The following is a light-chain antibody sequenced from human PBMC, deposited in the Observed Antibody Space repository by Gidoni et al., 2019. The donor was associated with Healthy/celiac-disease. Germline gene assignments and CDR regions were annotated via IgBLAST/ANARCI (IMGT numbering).Light chain of an antibody. CDR1: QGISSS. Sequence: AIRMTQSPSSFSASTGDRVTITCRASQGISSSLAWYQQKPGKAPKLLIYAASTLQSGVPSRFSGSGSGTDFPLTISCLQSEDFSTYYCQQYYSYPLTFGGXTKVEIK. CDR3: QQYYSYPLT. V-gene: IGKV1-8*01. J-gene: IGKJ4*01. CDR2: AAS.